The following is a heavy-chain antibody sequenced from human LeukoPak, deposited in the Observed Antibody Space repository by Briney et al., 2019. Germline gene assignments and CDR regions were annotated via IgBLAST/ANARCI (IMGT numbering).Heavy chain of an antibody. V-gene: IGHV4-59*08. CDR1: GGSISSYY. Sequence: PSETLSLTCTVSGGSISSYYWSWIRQPPGKGLEWIGYIYYSGSAYYNPSLKSRVTISVDTSKNQFSLKLSSVTAADTAVYYCARGLATAQGEAALALWGQGTLVTVSS. CDR3: ARGLATAQGEAALAL. CDR2: IYYSGSA. J-gene: IGHJ4*02. D-gene: IGHD2-15*01.